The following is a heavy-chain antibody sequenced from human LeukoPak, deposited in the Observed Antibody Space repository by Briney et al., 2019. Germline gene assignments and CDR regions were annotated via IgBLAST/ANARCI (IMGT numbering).Heavy chain of an antibody. V-gene: IGHV4-39*01. Sequence: SETLSLTCSVSGDSISSGAYWGWIRQPPGKGLEWIGSIYYTGSTYYNPSLRSRVTVSVDTSKNQFSLKLSSVTAADTAVYYCARHFNYYYGMDVWGQGTTVTVSS. CDR2: IYYTGST. CDR1: GDSISSGAY. J-gene: IGHJ6*02. CDR3: ARHFNYYYGMDV.